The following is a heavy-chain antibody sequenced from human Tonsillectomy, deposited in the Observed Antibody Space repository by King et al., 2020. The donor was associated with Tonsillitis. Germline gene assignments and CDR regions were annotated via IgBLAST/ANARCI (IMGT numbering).Heavy chain of an antibody. CDR2: ISYDGSNK. Sequence: HVQLVESGGGVVQPGRSLRLSCEASGFTFSSYGMHWVRQAPGKGLEWVAVISYDGSNKYYADSVKGRFTISRDNSKNTLYLQMNSLRAEDTAVYYCAKGLHDYVWGSYRYEDYYHGMDVWGQGTTVTVSS. D-gene: IGHD3-16*02. J-gene: IGHJ6*02. CDR3: AKGLHDYVWGSYRYEDYYHGMDV. CDR1: GFTFSSYG. V-gene: IGHV3-30*18.